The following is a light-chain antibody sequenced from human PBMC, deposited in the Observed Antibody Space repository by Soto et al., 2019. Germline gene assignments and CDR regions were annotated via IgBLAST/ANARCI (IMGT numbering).Light chain of an antibody. Sequence: SALTQPASLSVSPVQSITISCTGTSSDVGGYNYVSWYQQHPGKAPKLMIYEVSNRPSGVSNRFSGSKSGNTASLTISGLQAEDEADYYCSSYTSSSTKVFGGGTKVTVL. J-gene: IGLJ3*02. V-gene: IGLV2-14*01. CDR2: EVS. CDR1: SSDVGGYNY. CDR3: SSYTSSSTKV.